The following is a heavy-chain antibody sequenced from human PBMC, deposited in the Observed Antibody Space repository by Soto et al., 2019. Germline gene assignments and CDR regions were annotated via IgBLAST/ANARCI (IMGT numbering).Heavy chain of an antibody. CDR1: GFTFSSYA. D-gene: IGHD1-26*01. Sequence: EVQLLESGGGLVQPGGSLRLSCAASGFTFSSYAMRWVRQAPGKGLEWVSAISGSGGSTYYADSVKGRFTISRDNSKNTLYLQMNSLRGEGTAVYYCARRGSGSYYDYWGQGTLVTVSS. V-gene: IGHV3-23*01. CDR2: ISGSGGST. CDR3: ARRGSGSYYDY. J-gene: IGHJ4*02.